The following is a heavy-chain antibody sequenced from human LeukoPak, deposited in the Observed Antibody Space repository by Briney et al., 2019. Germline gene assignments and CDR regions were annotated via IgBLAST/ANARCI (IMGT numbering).Heavy chain of an antibody. CDR2: ISAYNGNT. CDR3: ARAGSGWYYYYMDV. D-gene: IGHD6-19*01. V-gene: IGHV1-18*04. Sequence: GASVKVSCKASGYTFTGYYLHWVRQAPGQGLEWMGWISAYNGNTNYAQKLQGRVTMTTDTSTSTAYMELRSLRSDDTAVYYCARAGSGWYYYYMDVWGKGTTVTISS. CDR1: GYTFTGYY. J-gene: IGHJ6*03.